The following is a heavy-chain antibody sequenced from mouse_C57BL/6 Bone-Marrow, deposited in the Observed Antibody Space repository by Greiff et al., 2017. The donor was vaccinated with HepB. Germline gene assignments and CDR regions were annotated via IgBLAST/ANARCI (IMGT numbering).Heavy chain of an antibody. V-gene: IGHV1-81*01. CDR3: ARGDYYGSPY. CDR1: GYTFTSYG. J-gene: IGHJ2*01. D-gene: IGHD1-1*01. CDR2: IYPRSGNT. Sequence: QVQLQQPGTELVKPGASVKLSCKASGYTFTSYGISWVKQRTGQGLEWIGEIYPRSGNTYYNEKFKGKATLTADKSSSTAYMELRSLTSEDSAVYFCARGDYYGSPYWGQGTTLTVSS.